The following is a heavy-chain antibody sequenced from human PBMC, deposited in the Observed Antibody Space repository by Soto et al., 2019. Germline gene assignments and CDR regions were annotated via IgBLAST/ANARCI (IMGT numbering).Heavy chain of an antibody. CDR3: ARVDGSGSYYKNRSDNWFDP. CDR2: TYFRSKWYN. D-gene: IGHD3-10*01. Sequence: QTLSLTCAISGDSVSNNYAAWSWIRQSPSRGLEWLGRTYFRSKWYNDYAVSVKSRIIINADTSENQFSLQLNSVTPEDTAVYYCARVDGSGSYYKNRSDNWFDPWGQGTLVTVSS. J-gene: IGHJ5*02. V-gene: IGHV6-1*01. CDR1: GDSVSNNYAA.